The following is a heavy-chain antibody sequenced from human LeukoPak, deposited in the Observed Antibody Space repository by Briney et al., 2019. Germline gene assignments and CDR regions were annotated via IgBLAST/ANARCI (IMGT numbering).Heavy chain of an antibody. CDR3: ARDLGDPYFDY. Sequence: GGSLRLSCAASGFTVSSNYMSWVRQAPGKGLEWVSVIYSGGSTYYADSVKGRFTISRDNSKNTLYLQMNSLRAEDTAVYYCARDLGDPYFDYWGQGTLVTVSS. CDR1: GFTVSSNY. V-gene: IGHV3-66*01. D-gene: IGHD3-16*01. J-gene: IGHJ4*02. CDR2: IYSGGST.